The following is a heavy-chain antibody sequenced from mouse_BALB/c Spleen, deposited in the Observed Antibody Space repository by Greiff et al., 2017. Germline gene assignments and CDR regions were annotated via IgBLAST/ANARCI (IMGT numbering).Heavy chain of an antibody. Sequence: DVQLVESGAELVKPGASVKVSCTASGFNIKDTYMHWVKQRPEQGLEWIGRIDPANGNTKYDPKFQGKATITADTSSNTAYLQLSSLTSEDTAVYYCARTMDYWGQGTSVTVSS. V-gene: IGHV14-3*02. CDR2: IDPANGNT. CDR3: ARTMDY. CDR1: GFNIKDTY. J-gene: IGHJ4*01.